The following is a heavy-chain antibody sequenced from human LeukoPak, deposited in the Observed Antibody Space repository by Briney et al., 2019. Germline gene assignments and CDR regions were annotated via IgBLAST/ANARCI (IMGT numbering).Heavy chain of an antibody. V-gene: IGHV4-59*08. D-gene: IGHD3-10*01. Sequence: PSETLSLTCTVSGGSISSYYWSWIRQPPGKGLEWIGYIYYSGSTSYNPSLKSRVTISLDTFKNNFSLKLRSVTAADTAVYYCARHRIAVVRGVRWFDPWGQGTLVTVSS. CDR3: ARHRIAVVRGVRWFDP. CDR1: GGSISSYY. J-gene: IGHJ5*02. CDR2: IYYSGST.